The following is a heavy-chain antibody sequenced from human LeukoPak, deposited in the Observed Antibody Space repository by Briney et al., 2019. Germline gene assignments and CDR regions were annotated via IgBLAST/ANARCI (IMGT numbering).Heavy chain of an antibody. CDR1: GGSFSGYY. Sequence: SETLSLTCAVYGGSFSGYYWGWIRQPPGKGLEWIGSIYYSGSTYYNPSLKSRVTISVDTSENQFSLKLSSVTAADTAVYYCITVTTYYYYGMDVWGQGTTVTVSS. CDR2: IYYSGST. D-gene: IGHD4-17*01. V-gene: IGHV4-39*01. J-gene: IGHJ6*02. CDR3: ITVTTYYYYGMDV.